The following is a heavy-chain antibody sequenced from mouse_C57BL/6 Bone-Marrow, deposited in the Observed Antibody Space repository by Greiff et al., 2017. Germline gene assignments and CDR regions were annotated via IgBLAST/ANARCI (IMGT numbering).Heavy chain of an antibody. Sequence: VQLQQPGTELVKPGASVKLSCKASGYTFTSYWMHWVKQRPGQGLEWIGNINPSNGGTNYNKKFKSKATLTVGKSSSTAYMQLSSLTSEDSAVYYCARLITGTDWYVDVWGTGTTVTVSS. V-gene: IGHV1-53*01. D-gene: IGHD4-1*01. J-gene: IGHJ1*03. CDR3: ARLITGTDWYVDV. CDR1: GYTFTSYW. CDR2: INPSNGGT.